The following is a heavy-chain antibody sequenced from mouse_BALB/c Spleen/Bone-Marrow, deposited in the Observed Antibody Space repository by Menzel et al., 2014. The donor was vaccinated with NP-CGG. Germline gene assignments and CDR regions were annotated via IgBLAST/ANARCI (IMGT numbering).Heavy chain of an antibody. D-gene: IGHD1-1*01. CDR1: GYTFSNYW. J-gene: IGHJ2*01. Sequence: VQLQQSGAELMKPGASVKISCKATGYTFSNYWIDWVKQRPGHGLEWIGEILPGTGPTNYNKKFKGKATFTADTYSNTAYTSLSSITSEDSALYYCARASVVPYYFDFWGQGTTLTASS. CDR2: ILPGTGPT. V-gene: IGHV1-9*01. CDR3: ARASVVPYYFDF.